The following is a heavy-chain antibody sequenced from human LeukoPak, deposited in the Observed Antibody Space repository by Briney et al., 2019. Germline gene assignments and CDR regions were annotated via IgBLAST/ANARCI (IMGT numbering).Heavy chain of an antibody. V-gene: IGHV3-30-3*01. J-gene: IGHJ4*02. D-gene: IGHD7-27*01. CDR1: GFTFSSYA. CDR2: ISYDGSNK. CDR3: ARESWGSGFDY. Sequence: GRSLRLSCAASGFTFSSYAMHWVRQAPGKGLEGVAVISYDGSNKYYADSVKGRFTISRDNSKNTLYPQMNSLRAEDTAVYYCARESWGSGFDYWGQGTLVTVSS.